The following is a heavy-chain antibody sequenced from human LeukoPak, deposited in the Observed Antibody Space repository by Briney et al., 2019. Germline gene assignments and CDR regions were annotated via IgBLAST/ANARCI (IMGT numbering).Heavy chain of an antibody. CDR1: GDSVSSNNAA. D-gene: IGHD4-23*01. CDR2: TYYRSRWYN. CDR3: AKLGGNFVDF. Sequence: SQTLSLTCAISGDSVSSNNAAWNWIRQSPSRGLEWLGRTYYRSRWYNDYAVSVKGRITISPDISRNQFSLHLNSVTPEDTAVYYCAKLGGNFVDFWGQGTLVTVSS. J-gene: IGHJ4*02. V-gene: IGHV6-1*01.